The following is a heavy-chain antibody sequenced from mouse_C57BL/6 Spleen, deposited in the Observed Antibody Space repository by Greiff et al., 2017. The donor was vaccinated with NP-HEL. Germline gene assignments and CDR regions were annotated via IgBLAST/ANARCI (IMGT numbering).Heavy chain of an antibody. CDR1: GYTFTSYW. J-gene: IGHJ3*01. V-gene: IGHV1-69*01. D-gene: IGHD2-2*01. CDR3: ARNYGYGPWFAY. CDR2: IDPSDSYT. Sequence: VQLQQPGAELVMPGASVKLSCKASGYTFTSYWMHWVKQRPGQGLEWIGEIDPSDSYTNYNQKFKGKSTLTVDKSSSTAYMQLSSLTSEDSAVYYCARNYGYGPWFAYWGQGTLVTVSA.